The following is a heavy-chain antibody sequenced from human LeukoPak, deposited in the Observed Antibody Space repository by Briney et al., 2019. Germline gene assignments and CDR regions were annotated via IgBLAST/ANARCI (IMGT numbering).Heavy chain of an antibody. J-gene: IGHJ4*02. D-gene: IGHD2-2*01. Sequence: GGSLRLSCAASGFTFSDYYMSWIRQVSGKGLEWISYISSSGNTIYYADSVKGRFTISRDNAKNSLYLQMNSLRAEDTAVYYCVRDESCASCPSLDYWGQGTLVTVSS. CDR1: GFTFSDYY. CDR3: VRDESCASCPSLDY. V-gene: IGHV3-11*01. CDR2: ISSSGNTI.